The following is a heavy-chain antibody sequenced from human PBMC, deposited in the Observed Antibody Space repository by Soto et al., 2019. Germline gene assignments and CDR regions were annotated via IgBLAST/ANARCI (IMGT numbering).Heavy chain of an antibody. CDR1: GYTFTSYG. V-gene: IGHV1-18*04. Sequence: GSVKVSCKASGYTFTSYGISWVRQAPGQGLEWMGWISAYNGNTNYAQKLQGRVTMTTDTSTSPAYMELRSLRSDDTAVYYCARDSLVLWFGSYDMDVWGQGTTVTVSS. CDR2: ISAYNGNT. D-gene: IGHD3-10*01. CDR3: ARDSLVLWFGSYDMDV. J-gene: IGHJ6*02.